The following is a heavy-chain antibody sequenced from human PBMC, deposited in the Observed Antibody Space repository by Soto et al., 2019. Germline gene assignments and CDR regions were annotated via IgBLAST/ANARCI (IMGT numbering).Heavy chain of an antibody. V-gene: IGHV4-59*08. CDR1: GGSINSYY. J-gene: IGHJ5*02. CDR2: IYYSGST. Sequence: KLSETLSLTCTVSGGSINSYYGSWIRQHPGKGLEWIGYIYYSGSTNYNPSLKSRVTISVDTSKNQFSLKLSSVTAADTAVYYCARHASSEGYNWFDPWGQGTLVTVSS. CDR3: ARHASSEGYNWFDP. D-gene: IGHD6-25*01.